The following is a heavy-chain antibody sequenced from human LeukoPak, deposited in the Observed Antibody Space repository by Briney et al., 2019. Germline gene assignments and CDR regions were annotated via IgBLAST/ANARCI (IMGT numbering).Heavy chain of an antibody. D-gene: IGHD3-10*01. CDR3: TTDLQQRTILLWFGGDLPLDV. J-gene: IGHJ6*04. CDR1: GFTFSNAW. Sequence: GGSLRLSCAASGFTFSNAWMSWVRQAPGKGLEWVGRVKSKTDGGTTDYAAPVKGRFTISRDDSKNTLYLQMNSLKTEDTAVYYCTTDLQQRTILLWFGGDLPLDVWGKGTAVTVSS. CDR2: VKSKTDGGTT. V-gene: IGHV3-15*01.